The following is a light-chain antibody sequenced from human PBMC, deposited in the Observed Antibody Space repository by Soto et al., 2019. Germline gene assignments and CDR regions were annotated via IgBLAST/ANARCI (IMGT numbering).Light chain of an antibody. CDR3: LQYYSTPLYT. J-gene: IGKJ2*01. V-gene: IGKV4-1*01. CDR2: WAS. CDR1: QSVLYSSNNKYH. Sequence: DIVMTQSPDSLALSLGESATINCKSSQSVLYSSNNKYHLAWYQQKPGQPPKLLFYWASTRESGVPDRFSGSGSGADFTLTISSLLAADVAVYYCLQYYSTPLYTFGQGTKLEIK.